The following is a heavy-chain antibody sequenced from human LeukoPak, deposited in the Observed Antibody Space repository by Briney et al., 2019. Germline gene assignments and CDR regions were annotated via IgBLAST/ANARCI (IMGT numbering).Heavy chain of an antibody. CDR1: GFTLNSYE. V-gene: IGHV3-74*01. CDR3: ARELPREVTLDY. J-gene: IGHJ4*02. D-gene: IGHD2-21*02. CDR2: INSDGSRT. Sequence: GGSLRLSCAASGFTLNSYEMHWVRQAPGKALVWVSRINSDGSRTCYADSVKGRFTISRDNAKNTLYLQMNSLRAEDTAIYYCARELPREVTLDYWGQGTLVTVSS.